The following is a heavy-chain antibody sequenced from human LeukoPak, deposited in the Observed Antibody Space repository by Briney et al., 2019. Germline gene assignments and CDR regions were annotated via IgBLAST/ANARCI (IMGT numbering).Heavy chain of an antibody. Sequence: GASVKVSCKASGYTFTGYYMHWVRQAPGQGLEWMGWINPNSGGTNYAQKFQGRVTMTRDTSISTAYMELSRLRSDDTAVYYCATLTYYYDSSGYYYYPIDFDYWGQGTLVTVSS. CDR1: GYTFTGYY. CDR2: INPNSGGT. J-gene: IGHJ4*02. CDR3: ATLTYYYDSSGYYYYPIDFDY. D-gene: IGHD3-22*01. V-gene: IGHV1-2*02.